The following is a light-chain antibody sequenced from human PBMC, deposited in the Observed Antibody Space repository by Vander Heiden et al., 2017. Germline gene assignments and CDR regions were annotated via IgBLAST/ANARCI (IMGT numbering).Light chain of an antibody. CDR2: MSS. CDR1: RSNIATTN. Sequence: SVLTPPPSGSGTPRPRVPISCSGSRSNIATTNGYWYQQLPGTAPKLLINMSSQRPSGVPDRFSGSKSGTSASLAISGLRSEDEADYYCASWDESLSGVVFGGGTKLTVL. V-gene: IGLV1-47*01. CDR3: ASWDESLSGVV. J-gene: IGLJ2*01.